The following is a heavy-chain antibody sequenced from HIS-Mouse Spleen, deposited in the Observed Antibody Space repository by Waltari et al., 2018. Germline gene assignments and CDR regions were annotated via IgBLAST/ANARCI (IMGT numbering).Heavy chain of an antibody. CDR1: GGSISSSSYY. Sequence: QLQLQESGPGLVKPSETLSLTCTVSGGSISSSSYYWGWIRQPPGKGLEWIGGIDYSGRTDYNPSLRGRVTISVDTSKNQFSLKLSSVTAADTAVYYCAREIPYSSSWYDWYFDLWGRGTLVTVSS. CDR2: IDYSGRT. CDR3: AREIPYSSSWYDWYFDL. J-gene: IGHJ2*01. D-gene: IGHD6-13*01. V-gene: IGHV4-39*07.